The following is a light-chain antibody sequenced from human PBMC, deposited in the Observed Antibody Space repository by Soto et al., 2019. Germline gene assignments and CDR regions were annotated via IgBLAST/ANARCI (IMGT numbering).Light chain of an antibody. V-gene: IGKV1-5*03. J-gene: IGKJ3*01. CDR2: KAS. Sequence: DIQMTQSPSTLSASVGDRVTITCRASQSISSWLAWYQQKPGKAPKLLIYKASSLESGVPSRFSGSGSGTEFTLTISSLQPDDFATYYCQQYNSYSFFGPGTKVAIK. CDR3: QQYNSYSF. CDR1: QSISSW.